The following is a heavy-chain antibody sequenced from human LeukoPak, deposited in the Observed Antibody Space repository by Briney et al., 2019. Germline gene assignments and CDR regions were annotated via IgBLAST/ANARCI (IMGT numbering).Heavy chain of an antibody. V-gene: IGHV3-74*01. CDR1: GFTFSSYW. Sequence: GGSLRLSCAASGFTFSSYWMHWVRQAPGKGLVWVSHIKSDGSSTSYADSVKGRFTISRDNAKNTLYLQMNSLRAEDTAVYYCARDRGYTQDYWGQGTLVTVSS. CDR3: ARDRGYTQDY. CDR2: IKSDGSST. D-gene: IGHD5-12*01. J-gene: IGHJ4*02.